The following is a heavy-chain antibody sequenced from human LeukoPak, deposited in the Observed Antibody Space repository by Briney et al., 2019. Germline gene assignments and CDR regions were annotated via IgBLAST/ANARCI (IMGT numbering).Heavy chain of an antibody. CDR1: GYIFTTYY. CDR2: INPSGGST. CDR3: ARDPVPAAIQGPDY. V-gene: IGHV1-46*01. Sequence: GASVKVSCKASGYIFTTYYMHWVRQVPGQGLEWMGIINPSGGSTSYAQKFQGRVTMTRDTSTSTVYMEPSSLRSDDTAVYYCARDPVPAAIQGPDYWGQGTLVTVSS. J-gene: IGHJ4*02. D-gene: IGHD2-2*02.